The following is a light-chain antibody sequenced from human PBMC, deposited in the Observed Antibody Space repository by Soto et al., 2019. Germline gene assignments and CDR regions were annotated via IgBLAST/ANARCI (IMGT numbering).Light chain of an antibody. J-gene: IGKJ5*01. Sequence: DIQVTQSPPSLSASVGDRITITCRTSQSIGDYLNWYQYKPGKAPNLLIYAASTVRTGVPSRFSGSGSGTDFTLTINSLQPEDFATYYCQHPDSIPHTFGQGTRLDIK. V-gene: IGKV1-39*01. CDR3: QHPDSIPHT. CDR2: AAS. CDR1: QSIGDY.